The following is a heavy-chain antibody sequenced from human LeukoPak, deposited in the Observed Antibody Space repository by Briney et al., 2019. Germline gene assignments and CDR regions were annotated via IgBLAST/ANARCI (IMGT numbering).Heavy chain of an antibody. V-gene: IGHV3-23*01. CDR2: LGRSGENR. CDR1: GFTFTDYS. D-gene: IGHD6-13*01. CDR3: AKDGGSSSSWGYYFDY. J-gene: IGHJ4*02. Sequence: GGSLRLSCAASGFTFTDYSMSWVRQAPGKGLEWVSGLGRSGENRYYATSVRGRFSTSRDNSKDTVYLQMNSLRAEDTAVYYCAKDGGSSSSWGYYFDYWGQGTLVTVSS.